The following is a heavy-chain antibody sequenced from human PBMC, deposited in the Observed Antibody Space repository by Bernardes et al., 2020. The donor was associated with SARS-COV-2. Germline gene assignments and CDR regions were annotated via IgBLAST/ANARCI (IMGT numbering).Heavy chain of an antibody. J-gene: IGHJ6*02. Sequence: GWSLSLSCTASGFTFSDHYMDWVRQAPGKGLEWLGRIRNKGSNYSTKYATSVEGKFIISRDDSDNSLFLHMTSLKSEDTAVYYCAREVPKYLDSSGYAHYYYAMDVWGQGTTVTVSS. CDR2: IRNKGSNYST. D-gene: IGHD3-22*01. CDR3: AREVPKYLDSSGYAHYYYAMDV. V-gene: IGHV3-72*01. CDR1: GFTFSDHY.